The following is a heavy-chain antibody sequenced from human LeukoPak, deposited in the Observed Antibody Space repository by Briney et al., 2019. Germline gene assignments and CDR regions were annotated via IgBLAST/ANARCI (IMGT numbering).Heavy chain of an antibody. CDR1: GGSFSGYY. Sequence: SETLSLTCAVYGGSFSGYYWSWIRQPPGKGLEWIGEINHSGSTNYNPSLKSRITISVDTSKNQFSLKLSSVTAADTAVYYCARLNYDFWSGYYKGDYGMDVWGQGTTVTVSS. CDR3: ARLNYDFWSGYYKGDYGMDV. J-gene: IGHJ6*02. V-gene: IGHV4-34*01. D-gene: IGHD3-3*01. CDR2: INHSGST.